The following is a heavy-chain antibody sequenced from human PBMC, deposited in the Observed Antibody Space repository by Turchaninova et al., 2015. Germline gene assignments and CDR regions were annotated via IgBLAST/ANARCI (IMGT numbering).Heavy chain of an antibody. Sequence: QLQLQESGPGLVKPSETLSLTCTVSGGSISSSSYYWGWLRQPPGTGLAWIGSLYYCGSTDSNPSLQRRVTSSRDSSKNQFFRNLGAVTAADTAVYYCARDPFMRGFTYGYAGDYWGQGALVTVSS. CDR3: ARDPFMRGFTYGYAGDY. J-gene: IGHJ4*02. V-gene: IGHV4-39*07. D-gene: IGHD3-10*01. CDR2: LYYCGST. CDR1: GGSISSSSYY.